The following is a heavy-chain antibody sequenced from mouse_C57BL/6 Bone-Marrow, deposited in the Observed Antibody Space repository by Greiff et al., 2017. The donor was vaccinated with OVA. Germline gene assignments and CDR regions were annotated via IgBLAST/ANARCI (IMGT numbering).Heavy chain of an antibody. J-gene: IGHJ4*01. CDR2: IYPRSGNT. CDR3: ARLVPRPDYYAMDY. CDR1: GYTFTSYG. Sequence: QFQLQQSGAELARPGASVKLSCKASGYTFTSYGISWVKQRTGQGLEWIGEIYPRSGNTYYNEKFKGKATLTADKSSSTAYMELRSLTSEDSAVYFCARLVPRPDYYAMDYWGQGTSVTVSS. D-gene: IGHD1-1*02. V-gene: IGHV1-81*01.